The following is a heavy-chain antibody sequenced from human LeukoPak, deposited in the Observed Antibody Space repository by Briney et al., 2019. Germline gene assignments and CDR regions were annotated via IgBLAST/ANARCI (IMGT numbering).Heavy chain of an antibody. CDR1: GXTFSNYA. J-gene: IGHJ5*02. V-gene: IGHV3-23*01. CDR3: AGSAAGSFGWFDP. Sequence: PGGSLRLSCAASGXTFSNYAMSWVRQAPGKGLEWVSAISGSGDKTYYADSVKGRFSISRDNSKNTLYLQMNSLRAEDTAVYYCAGSAAGSFGWFDPWGQGTLVTVSS. CDR2: ISGSGDKT. D-gene: IGHD6-13*01.